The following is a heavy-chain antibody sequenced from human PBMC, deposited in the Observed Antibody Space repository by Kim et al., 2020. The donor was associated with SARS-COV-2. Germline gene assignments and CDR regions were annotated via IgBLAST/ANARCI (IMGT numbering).Heavy chain of an antibody. V-gene: IGHV7-4-1*02. CDR3: ARDRAAAPGYYYYGMDV. J-gene: IGHJ6*02. Sequence: ASVKVSCKASGYTFTSYAMNWVRQAPGQGLEWMGWINTNTGNPTYAQGFTGRFVFSLDTSVSTAYLQISSLKAEDTAVYYCARDRAAAPGYYYYGMDVWGQGTTVTVSS. CDR2: INTNTGNP. D-gene: IGHD6-13*01. CDR1: GYTFTSYA.